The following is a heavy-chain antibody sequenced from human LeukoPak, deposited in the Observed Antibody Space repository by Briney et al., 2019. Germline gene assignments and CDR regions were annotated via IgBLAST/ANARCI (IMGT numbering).Heavy chain of an antibody. CDR2: IWYDGSNK. CDR1: GFTFSSYG. Sequence: GRSLRLSCAASGFTFSSYGMHWVRQAPGKGLEWVAVIWYDGSNKYYADSVKGRFTISRDNSKNTLYLQMNRLRAEDTAVYYCARDEVAVAGTFDYWGQGTLVTVSS. D-gene: IGHD6-19*01. V-gene: IGHV3-33*01. CDR3: ARDEVAVAGTFDY. J-gene: IGHJ4*02.